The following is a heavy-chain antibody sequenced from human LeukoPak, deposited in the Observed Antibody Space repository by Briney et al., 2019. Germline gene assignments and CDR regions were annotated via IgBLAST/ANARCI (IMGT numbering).Heavy chain of an antibody. CDR2: ISSSSSYI. D-gene: IGHD1-14*01. Sequence: PGGSLRLSCAASGFTLSGYSMNWVRQAPGKGLEWVSSISSSSSYIYYADSVKGRFTISRDNSKNTLYLQMNSLRPEDTAVYYCARNAPHDYWGQGTLVTVSS. CDR3: ARNAPHDY. J-gene: IGHJ4*02. CDR1: GFTLSGYS. V-gene: IGHV3-21*01.